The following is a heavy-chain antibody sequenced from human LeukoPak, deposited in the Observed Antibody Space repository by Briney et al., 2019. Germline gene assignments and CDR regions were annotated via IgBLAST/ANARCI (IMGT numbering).Heavy chain of an antibody. V-gene: IGHV4-31*03. D-gene: IGHD3-22*01. CDR2: IYYSGST. CDR3: ARAHYYDSRGILYYFDY. J-gene: IGHJ4*02. Sequence: SETLSLTCTVSGGSISSGGYYWSWIRQHPGKGLEWIGYIYYSGSTYYNPSLKSRVTISVDTSKNQFSLKLSSVTAADTAVYYCARAHYYDSRGILYYFDYWGQRTLVTVSS. CDR1: GGSISSGGYY.